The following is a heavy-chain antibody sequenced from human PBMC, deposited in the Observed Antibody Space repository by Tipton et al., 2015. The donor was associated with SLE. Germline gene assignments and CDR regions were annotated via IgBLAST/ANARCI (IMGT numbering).Heavy chain of an antibody. CDR2: IYYSGST. CDR3: ARDLAARGGHYFDY. V-gene: IGHV4-59*01. J-gene: IGHJ4*02. Sequence: TLSLTCTVSGGSISSYYWSWIRQPPGKGLEWIGYIYYSGSTNYNPSIKSRVTISVDTSKNQFSLKLSSVTAADTAVYYCARDLAARGGHYFDYWGQGTLVTVSS. CDR1: GGSISSYY. D-gene: IGHD6-6*01.